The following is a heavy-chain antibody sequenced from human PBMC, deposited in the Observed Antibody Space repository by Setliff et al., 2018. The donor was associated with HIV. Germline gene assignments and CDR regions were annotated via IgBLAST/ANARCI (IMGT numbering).Heavy chain of an antibody. D-gene: IGHD3-3*01. CDR1: GGSFTSSSYY. Sequence: SETLSLTCTVSGGSFTSSSYYWGWIRQPPGKGLEWIGSIFYSGITYYNPSLKSRVTISVDTSKNQLSLNLTSVTAADTAVYYCARSETFYDFWGGYYTHGAFKIWGLGTMVTVSS. CDR3: ARSETFYDFWGGYYTHGAFKI. V-gene: IGHV4-39*01. J-gene: IGHJ3*02. CDR2: IFYSGIT.